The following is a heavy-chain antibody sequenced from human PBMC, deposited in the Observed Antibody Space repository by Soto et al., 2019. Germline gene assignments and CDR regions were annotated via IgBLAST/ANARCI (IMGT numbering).Heavy chain of an antibody. Sequence: EVQLVESGGGLVNPGGSLRLSCAASGFTFSNAWMSWVRQAPGKGLEWVGRIKSKTDGGTTDYAAPVKGRFTISRDDSKNTLYLQMNSLKTEDTAVYYCTTVPRGSPTVYGMDVWGQGTTVSVSS. J-gene: IGHJ6*02. CDR3: TTVPRGSPTVYGMDV. D-gene: IGHD3-10*01. CDR2: IKSKTDGGTT. CDR1: GFTFSNAW. V-gene: IGHV3-15*01.